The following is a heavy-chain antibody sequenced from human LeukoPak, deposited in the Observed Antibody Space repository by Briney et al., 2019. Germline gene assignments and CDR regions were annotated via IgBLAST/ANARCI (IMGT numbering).Heavy chain of an antibody. V-gene: IGHV3-23*01. CDR2: ISGSGGST. CDR1: GFTFSSYA. D-gene: IGHD3-16*01. J-gene: IGHJ6*02. CDR3: AKVLVPTYLGYHYGMDV. Sequence: PGGSLRLSCAASGFTFSSYAMSWVRQAPGKGLEWVSAISGSGGSTYYADSVKGRFTISRDNSKNTLYLQMNSLRAEDTAVYYCAKVLVPTYLGYHYGMDVWGQGTTVTVSS.